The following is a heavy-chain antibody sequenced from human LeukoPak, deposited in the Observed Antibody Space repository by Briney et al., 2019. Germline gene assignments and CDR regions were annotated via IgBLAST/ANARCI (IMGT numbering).Heavy chain of an antibody. D-gene: IGHD3-22*01. CDR1: GYTFTSYG. CDR3: ARCRYYDSSGYPPCGMDV. CDR2: ISAYNGNT. Sequence: ASVKVSCKASGYTFTSYGISWVRQAPGQGLERMGWISAYNGNTNYAQKLQGRVTMTTDTSTSTAYMELRSLRSDDTAVYYCARCRYYDSSGYPPCGMDVWGQGTTVTVSS. V-gene: IGHV1-18*01. J-gene: IGHJ6*02.